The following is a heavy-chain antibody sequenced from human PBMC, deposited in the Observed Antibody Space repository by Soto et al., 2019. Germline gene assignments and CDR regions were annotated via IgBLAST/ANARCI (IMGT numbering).Heavy chain of an antibody. CDR1: GFTFRIYA. D-gene: IGHD2-15*01. CDR2: ISYDGSNK. CDR3: ARGDREDIAVVIGARPGEYGVDV. Sequence: VQLVESGGGVVQPGRSLRLSCAASGFTFRIYAMHWVRQAPGKGLEGGAVISYDGSNKFYRDSVKGRFTISRDNSKNPLYLQINSLRYEDTAVYYCARGDREDIAVVIGARPGEYGVDVWGQGTTVTVSS. V-gene: IGHV3-30-3*01. J-gene: IGHJ6*02.